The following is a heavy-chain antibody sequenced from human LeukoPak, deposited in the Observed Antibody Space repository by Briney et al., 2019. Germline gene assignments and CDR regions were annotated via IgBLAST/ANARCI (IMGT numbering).Heavy chain of an antibody. J-gene: IGHJ4*02. Sequence: PSETLSLTCTVSGGSINNYYWSWIRQPPGKGLEWIGEINHSGSTNYNPSLKSRVTISVDTSKNQFSLKLSSVTAADTAVYYCARHYRADGYNVRVTEYYFDYWGQGTLVTVSS. D-gene: IGHD5-24*01. CDR3: ARHYRADGYNVRVTEYYFDY. CDR2: INHSGST. CDR1: GGSINNYY. V-gene: IGHV4-34*01.